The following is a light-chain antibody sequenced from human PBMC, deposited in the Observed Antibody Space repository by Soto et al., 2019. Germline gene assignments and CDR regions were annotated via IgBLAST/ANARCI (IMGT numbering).Light chain of an antibody. CDR1: QSISFW. Sequence: DIQMTQSPSTLSASVGDRVTITCRASQSISFWLAWYQQKPGKAPRLLISRASSLESGVPTRFDGSGSGTDFSLTISNLQPDDSAIYYCQQYNSFSYTFGQGTRLEIK. V-gene: IGKV1-5*03. J-gene: IGKJ5*01. CDR2: RAS. CDR3: QQYNSFSYT.